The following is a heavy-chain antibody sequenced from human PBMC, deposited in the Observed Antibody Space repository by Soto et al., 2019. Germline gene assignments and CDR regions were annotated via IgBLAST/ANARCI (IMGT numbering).Heavy chain of an antibody. V-gene: IGHV4-59*12. D-gene: IGHD2-8*02. Sequence: PSETLSLTCTVSGGSISSYYWTWIRRPPGKGLEWIGLIYHSGSTNYNPSLKSLVTISVDTSKNQFSLKLTSVTAADTAVYYCARDKITGLFDYWGQGTLVTVS. CDR3: ARDKITGLFDY. CDR1: GGSISSYY. J-gene: IGHJ4*02. CDR2: IYHSGST.